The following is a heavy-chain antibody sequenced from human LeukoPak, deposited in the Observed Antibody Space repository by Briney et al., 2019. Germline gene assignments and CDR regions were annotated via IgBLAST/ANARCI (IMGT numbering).Heavy chain of an antibody. V-gene: IGHV4-34*01. Sequence: SETLSLTCAVYGGSFSGYYWSWIRQPPGKGLEWIGEINHSGSTNYNPSLKSRVTISEDTSKNQLSLTVTSVTAADTAVYYCARESYCSSIRCPWADNYFYMDVWGKGTTVTVSS. J-gene: IGHJ6*03. CDR2: INHSGST. CDR1: GGSFSGYY. CDR3: ARESYCSSIRCPWADNYFYMDV. D-gene: IGHD6-13*01.